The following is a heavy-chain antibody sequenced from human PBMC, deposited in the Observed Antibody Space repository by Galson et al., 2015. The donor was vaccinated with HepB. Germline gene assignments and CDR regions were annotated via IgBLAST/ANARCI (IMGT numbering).Heavy chain of an antibody. D-gene: IGHD3-22*01. J-gene: IGHJ2*01. CDR3: VKESKLVLWGVRFYDNSEKYFDV. Sequence: SLRLSCAASGFSFEDYAMHWVRQAPGKGLEWVSGISWNSGIIDYEDSVKGRFTISRDNAKNSLYLQMNSLRLEDTALYYCVKESKLVLWGVRFYDNSEKYFDVWGRGTLVTASS. CDR1: GFSFEDYA. CDR2: ISWNSGII. V-gene: IGHV3-9*01.